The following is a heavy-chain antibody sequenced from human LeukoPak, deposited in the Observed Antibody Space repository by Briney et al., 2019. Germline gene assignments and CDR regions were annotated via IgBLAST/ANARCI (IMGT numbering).Heavy chain of an antibody. CDR2: ISYDGYNK. D-gene: IGHD2-8*01. J-gene: IGHJ4*02. Sequence: GGSLRLSCAASGFTFSSYAMHWVRQAPGKGLEWVAVISYDGYNKYYADSVKGRFIISRDNSKNTLYLQMHSLRAEDTAVYYCARPPVQYCTDGVCYMNYFDYWGQGTLVTVSS. CDR3: ARPPVQYCTDGVCYMNYFDY. CDR1: GFTFSSYA. V-gene: IGHV3-30-3*01.